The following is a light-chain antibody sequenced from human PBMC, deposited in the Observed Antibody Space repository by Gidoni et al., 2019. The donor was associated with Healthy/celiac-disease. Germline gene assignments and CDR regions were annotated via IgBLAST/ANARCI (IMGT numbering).Light chain of an antibody. CDR2: AAS. V-gene: IGKV1-39*01. CDR1: QSIRSY. Sequence: DIQMTHSPSSLSASVGDRVTITCRASQSIRSYLNWYQQKPGKAPKPLIYAASSLQSGVPSRFSGSGSGTAFTLTIRSLQPEDFATYYCQQSYSTPRTFGQGTKVEIK. J-gene: IGKJ1*01. CDR3: QQSYSTPRT.